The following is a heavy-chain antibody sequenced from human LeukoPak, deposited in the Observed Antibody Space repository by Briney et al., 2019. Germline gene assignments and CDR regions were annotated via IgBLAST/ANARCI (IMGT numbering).Heavy chain of an antibody. J-gene: IGHJ6*02. CDR1: GFILSNYR. Sequence: GGSLRLSCAASGFILSNYRMNWVRQAPGKGLEWVGRIKSKTDGGTTDYAAPVKGRFTISRDDSKNTLYLQMNSLKTEDTAVYYCTLVEADFDPLGYYYYGMDVWGQGTTVTVSS. V-gene: IGHV3-15*01. CDR3: TLVEADFDPLGYYYYGMDV. CDR2: IKSKTDGGTT. D-gene: IGHD3-9*01.